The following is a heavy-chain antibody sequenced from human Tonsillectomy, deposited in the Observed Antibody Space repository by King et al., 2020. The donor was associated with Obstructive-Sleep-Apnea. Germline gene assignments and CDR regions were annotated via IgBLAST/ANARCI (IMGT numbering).Heavy chain of an antibody. CDR1: GYTFTSHD. J-gene: IGHJ4*02. D-gene: IGHD2-2*01. V-gene: IGHV1-8*01. CDR2: MNPNNGNA. CDR3: VKVKGYFSSTPWGGVDY. Sequence: QLVQSGAEVKRPGASVKVSCKASGYTFTSHDINWVRQATGQGLEWMGWMNPNNGNAGYAQKFQGRVAMTRDTSISPAYMELSSLRSEDTAVYYCVKVKGYFSSTPWGGVDYWGQGTLVAVSS.